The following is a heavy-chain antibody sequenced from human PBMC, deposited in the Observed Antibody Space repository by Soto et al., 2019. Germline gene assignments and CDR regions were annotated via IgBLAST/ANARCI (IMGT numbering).Heavy chain of an antibody. CDR2: INPNTGDT. Sequence: QVQLVQSGAEVKKPGASVKVSCKASGYTFTDYYLHWVRQAPGQGLESMGWINPNTGDTNYAQKFQGRVTMTRDTSISTAYMELRRLTSDDTAMYRCARLRLVRPTESDWGQGTLVTVSS. D-gene: IGHD2-21*01. J-gene: IGHJ4*02. CDR1: GYTFTDYY. CDR3: ARLRLVRPTESD. V-gene: IGHV1-2*02.